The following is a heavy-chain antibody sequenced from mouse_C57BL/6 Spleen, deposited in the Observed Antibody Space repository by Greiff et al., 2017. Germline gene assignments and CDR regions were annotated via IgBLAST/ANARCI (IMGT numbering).Heavy chain of an antibody. CDR1: GYTFTSYW. CDR2: IHPNSGST. V-gene: IGHV1-64*01. D-gene: IGHD2-5*01. CDR3: ARSGSNYGGDY. J-gene: IGHJ2*01. Sequence: QVHVKQSGAELVKPGASVKLSCKASGYTFTSYWMHWVKQRPGQGLEWIGMIHPNSGSTNYNEKFKSKATLTVDKSSSTAYMQLSSLTSEDSAVYYCARSGSNYGGDYWGQGTTLTVSS.